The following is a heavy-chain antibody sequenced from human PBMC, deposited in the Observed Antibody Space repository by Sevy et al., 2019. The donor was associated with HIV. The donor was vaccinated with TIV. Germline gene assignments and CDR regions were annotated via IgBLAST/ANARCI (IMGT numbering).Heavy chain of an antibody. J-gene: IGHJ6*03. D-gene: IGHD2-2*01. CDR3: ARDRGEVVPAAINHYYYYMDV. CDR1: GFTFSSYG. Sequence: GGSLRLSCAASGFTFSSYGMHWVRQAPGKGLEWVAVIWYDGSNKYYADSVKGRFTISRDNSKTTLYLQMNSLRAEDTAVYYCARDRGEVVPAAINHYYYYMDVWGKGTTVTVSS. CDR2: IWYDGSNK. V-gene: IGHV3-33*01.